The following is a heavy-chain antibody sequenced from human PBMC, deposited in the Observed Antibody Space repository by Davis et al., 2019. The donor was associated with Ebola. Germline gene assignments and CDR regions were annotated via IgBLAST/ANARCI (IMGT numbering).Heavy chain of an antibody. Sequence: ASVKVSCKASGYTFTSYAMHWVRQAPGQRLEWMGWINAGNGNTKYSQKFQGRVTITRDTSASTAYMELSSLRSEDTAVYYCARGSSSWYRNWFDPWGQGTLVTVSS. CDR2: INAGNGNT. V-gene: IGHV1-3*01. CDR1: GYTFTSYA. J-gene: IGHJ5*02. CDR3: ARGSSSWYRNWFDP. D-gene: IGHD6-13*01.